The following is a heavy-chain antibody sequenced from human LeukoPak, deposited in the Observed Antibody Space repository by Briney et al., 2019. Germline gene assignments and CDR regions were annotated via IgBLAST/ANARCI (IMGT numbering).Heavy chain of an antibody. CDR3: ARRFNWFDP. Sequence: SETLSLTCTVSGGSISSNSFHWGWIRQPPGKGLEWIGSIDYSGSTYYNPSLKSRVTISVDTSKNQFSLKLQSVTAADTAVYYCARRFNWFDPWGQGTLVTVSS. CDR2: IDYSGST. CDR1: GGSISSNSFH. V-gene: IGHV4-39*01. J-gene: IGHJ5*02.